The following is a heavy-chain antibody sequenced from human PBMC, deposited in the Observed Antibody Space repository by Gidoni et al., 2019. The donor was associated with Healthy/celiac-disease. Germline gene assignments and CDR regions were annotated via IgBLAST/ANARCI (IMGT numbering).Heavy chain of an antibody. J-gene: IGHJ4*02. CDR1: VFTFSGSA. Sequence: EVQLVESGGGLVQPGGSLKLSCAASVFTFSGSAMHWVRQASGKGLEWVGRMRSKANSYATAYAASVKGRFTISRDDSKNTAYLQMNSLKTEDTAVYYCTRHNDFWSGYYGVGAPDYWGQGTLVTVSS. CDR3: TRHNDFWSGYYGVGAPDY. V-gene: IGHV3-73*01. CDR2: MRSKANSYAT. D-gene: IGHD3-3*01.